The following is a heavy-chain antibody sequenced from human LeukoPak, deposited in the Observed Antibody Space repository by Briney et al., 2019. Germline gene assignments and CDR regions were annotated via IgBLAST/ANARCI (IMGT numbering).Heavy chain of an antibody. CDR1: GFTFSSYA. J-gene: IGHJ4*02. CDR2: ISGSGGST. V-gene: IGHV3-23*01. CDR3: AKDEAVTTCYFDY. D-gene: IGHD4-17*01. Sequence: PGGSLRLSCAASGFTFSSYAMSWVRQAPGKGLEWVSAISGSGGSTYYADPVKGRFTISRDNSKNTLYLQMNSLRAEDTAVYYCAKDEAVTTCYFDYWGQGTLVTVSS.